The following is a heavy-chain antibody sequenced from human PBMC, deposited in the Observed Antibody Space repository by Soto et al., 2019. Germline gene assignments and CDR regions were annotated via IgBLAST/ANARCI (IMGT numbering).Heavy chain of an antibody. V-gene: IGHV3-66*02. J-gene: IGHJ4*02. Sequence: GGSLRLSCAASGFTVSSNYMSWVRQAPWKGLEWVSVIYSGGSTYYADSVKGRFTISRDNSKNTLYLQMNSLRAEDTAVYYCARERYCSGGSCYYFDYWGQGTLVTVSS. CDR2: IYSGGST. CDR1: GFTVSSNY. CDR3: ARERYCSGGSCYYFDY. D-gene: IGHD2-15*01.